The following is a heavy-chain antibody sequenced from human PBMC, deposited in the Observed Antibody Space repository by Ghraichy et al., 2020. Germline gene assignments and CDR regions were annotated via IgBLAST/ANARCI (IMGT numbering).Heavy chain of an antibody. J-gene: IGHJ6*02. CDR2: INPSGGST. D-gene: IGHD2-2*01. V-gene: IGHV1-46*01. CDR3: TRDQTLHCSTTDCPYSYAMDV. CDR1: GYTLTSYY. Sequence: GESLNISCKASGYTLTSYYLHWVRQAPGQGLEWMGIINPSGGSTSYAQNFQGRVTMTRDTSTSTVYMELGSLRSEDTAVYYCTRDQTLHCSTTDCPYSYAMDVWGQGTTVTVSS.